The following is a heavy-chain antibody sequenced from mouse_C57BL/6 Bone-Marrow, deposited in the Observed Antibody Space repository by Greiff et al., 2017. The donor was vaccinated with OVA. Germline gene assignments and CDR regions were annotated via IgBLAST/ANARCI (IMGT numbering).Heavy chain of an antibody. V-gene: IGHV1-81*01. J-gene: IGHJ2*01. CDR3: ARKGFLDY. Sequence: QVHVKQSGAELARPGASVKLSCKASGYTFTSYGISWVKQRTGQGLEWIGEIYPRSGNTYYNEKFKGKATLTADKSSSTAYMELRSLTSEDSAVYFCARKGFLDYWGQGTTLTVSS. CDR1: GYTFTSYG. D-gene: IGHD3-3*01. CDR2: IYPRSGNT.